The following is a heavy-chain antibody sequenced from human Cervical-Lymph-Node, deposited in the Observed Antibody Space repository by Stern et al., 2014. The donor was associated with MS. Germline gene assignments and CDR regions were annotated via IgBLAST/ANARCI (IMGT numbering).Heavy chain of an antibody. V-gene: IGHV4-4*02. D-gene: IGHD5-12*01. CDR2: VYYRGSA. J-gene: IGHJ4*02. CDR1: GGSIRSNNW. CDR3: ARDGYGDYAYYFDF. Sequence: QVQLQESGPGLVKPSGTLSLTCAVSGGSIRSNNWWSWVRQTPGKGLEWIGEVYYRGSANYNPSLKSRVTISVDTSKNQFSLRLTSVTAADTAVYYCARDGYGDYAYYFDFWGQGTLVTVSS.